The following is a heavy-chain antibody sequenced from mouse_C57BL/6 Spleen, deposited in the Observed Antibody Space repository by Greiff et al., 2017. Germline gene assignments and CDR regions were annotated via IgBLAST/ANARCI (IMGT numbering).Heavy chain of an antibody. D-gene: IGHD1-2*01. CDR2: INPSTGGT. CDR1: GYSFTGYY. J-gene: IGHJ2*01. V-gene: IGHV1-42*01. CDR3: ARETAD. Sequence: VQLQQSGPELVKPGVSVKISCKASGYSFTGYYMNWVKQSPEKSLEWIGEINPSTGGTTYNQKFKAKATLTVDKSSSTAYMQLKSLTSEDSAVYYCARETADWGQGTTLTVSS.